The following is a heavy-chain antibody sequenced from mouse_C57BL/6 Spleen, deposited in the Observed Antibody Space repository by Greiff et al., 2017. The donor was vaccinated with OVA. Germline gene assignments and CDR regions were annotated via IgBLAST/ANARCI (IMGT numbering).Heavy chain of an antibody. CDR1: GFSLTGYG. CDR2: IWSDGST. V-gene: IGHV2-6-1*01. Sequence: VHLVESGPGLVAPSQSLSITCTVSGFSLTGYGVHWVRPPPGKGLEWLVVIWSDGSTTYNSALNSRQSISKDNYKSQVCLKMNSLQTYDTAMYSCARHYYGSSYWYFDVWGTGTTVTVSS. CDR3: ARHYYGSSYWYFDV. D-gene: IGHD1-1*01. J-gene: IGHJ1*03.